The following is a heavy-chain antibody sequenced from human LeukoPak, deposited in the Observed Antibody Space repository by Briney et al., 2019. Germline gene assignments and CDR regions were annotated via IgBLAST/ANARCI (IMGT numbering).Heavy chain of an antibody. J-gene: IGHJ4*02. D-gene: IGHD6-13*01. Sequence: SETLSLTSTVSGGSITTYNWIWIRQTPGQALEWIGHIYSSGATKYNPSLKSRATILLDTSKNQLSLKLSSVSAADTAVYYCARRTPGPQQYEYVAYFFDHWGQGTQVTVSS. V-gene: IGHV4-4*09. CDR1: GGSITTYN. CDR2: IYSSGAT. CDR3: ARRTPGPQQYEYVAYFFDH.